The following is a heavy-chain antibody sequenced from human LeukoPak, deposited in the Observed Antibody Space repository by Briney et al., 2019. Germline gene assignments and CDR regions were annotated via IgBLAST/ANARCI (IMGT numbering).Heavy chain of an antibody. CDR3: ARVAYGSSWFDP. J-gene: IGHJ5*02. Sequence: SETLSLTRTVSGDSINNDYWSWIRQPPGKGLEWIGYIFYSGRTTYNPSLKSPVTISIDTSKNQFSLMVMSVTAADTAVYYCARVAYGSSWFDPWGQGTLVTVSS. D-gene: IGHD2-2*01. V-gene: IGHV4-59*01. CDR2: IFYSGRT. CDR1: GDSINNDY.